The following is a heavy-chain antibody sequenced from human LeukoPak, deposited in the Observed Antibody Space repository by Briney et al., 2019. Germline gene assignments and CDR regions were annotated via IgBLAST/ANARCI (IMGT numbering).Heavy chain of an antibody. CDR1: GGTFSSYA. V-gene: IGHV1-69*13. CDR3: ARAHGEAASCYY. D-gene: IGHD4-17*01. CDR2: IIPIFGTA. J-gene: IGHJ4*02. Sequence: GASVKVSCRASGGTFSSYAISWVRQAPGQGLEWMGGIIPIFGTANYAQKFQGRVTITADESTSTAYMELSSLRSEDTAVYYCARAHGEAASCYYWGQGTLVTVSS.